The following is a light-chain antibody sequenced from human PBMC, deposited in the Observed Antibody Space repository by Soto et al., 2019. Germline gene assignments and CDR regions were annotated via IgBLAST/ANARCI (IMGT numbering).Light chain of an antibody. J-gene: IGKJ3*01. CDR2: DAS. Sequence: ETVLTQSPATLSLSPGERATLSCRASQSISRYLGWYQQKPGQAPRLLIYDASNRATGIPARFSGSGSGTDFTLTISSFEPEDFAVYSCPQSYTWPSLDPGPKVAIK. V-gene: IGKV3-11*01. CDR3: PQSYTWPS. CDR1: QSISRY.